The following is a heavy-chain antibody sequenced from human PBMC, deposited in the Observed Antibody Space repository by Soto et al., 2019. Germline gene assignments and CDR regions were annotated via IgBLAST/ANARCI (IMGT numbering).Heavy chain of an antibody. CDR2: IKQDGSEK. CDR1: GFTFSSYW. CDR3: ARDWSSGGYYYGSGSSALDV. J-gene: IGHJ6*04. D-gene: IGHD3-10*01. V-gene: IGHV3-7*01. Sequence: GGSLRLSCAASGFTFSSYWMSWVRQAPGKGLEWVANIKQDGSEKYYVDSVKGRFTISRDNAKNSLYLQMNSLRAGDTAVYYCARDWSSGGYYYGSGSSALDVWGKGTTVTVSS.